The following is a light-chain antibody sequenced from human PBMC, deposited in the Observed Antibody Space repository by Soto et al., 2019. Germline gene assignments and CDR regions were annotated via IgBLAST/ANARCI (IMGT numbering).Light chain of an antibody. J-gene: IGKJ4*01. CDR1: QSVSSY. V-gene: IGKV3-20*01. CDR2: GAS. CDR3: QQYGTSPLT. Sequence: EIVLTQSPATLSLSPGERATLSCRASQSVSSYLAWYQQKPGQAPRLLIYGASSRATGIPHRFSGSGSGTDFTLTISRLEPEDFAVYCCQQYGTSPLTFGGGTKV.